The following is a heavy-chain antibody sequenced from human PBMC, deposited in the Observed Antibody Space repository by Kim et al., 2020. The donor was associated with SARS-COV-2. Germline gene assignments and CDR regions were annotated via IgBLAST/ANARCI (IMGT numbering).Heavy chain of an antibody. CDR3: ARGSRARGTTSSFDY. CDR1: GGTFSSYA. J-gene: IGHJ4*02. Sequence: SVKVSCKASGGTFSSYAISWVRQAPGQGLEWMGRIIPILGIANYAQKFQGRVTITADKSTSTAYMELSSLRSEDTAVYYCARGSRARGTTSSFDYWGQGTLVTVSS. CDR2: IIPILGIA. D-gene: IGHD4-17*01. V-gene: IGHV1-69*04.